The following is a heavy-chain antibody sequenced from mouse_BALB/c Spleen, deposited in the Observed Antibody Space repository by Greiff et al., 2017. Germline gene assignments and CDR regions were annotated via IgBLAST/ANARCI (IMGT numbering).Heavy chain of an antibody. CDR3: ARDYYYGNYAMDY. Sequence: QVQLKQSGPGLVAPSQSLSITCAVSGFSLTSYGVHWVRQPPGKGLEWLGVIWAGGSTNYNSALMSRLSISKDNSKSQVFLKMNSLQTDDTAMYYCARDYYYGNYAMDYWGQGTSVTVSS. CDR1: GFSLTSYG. J-gene: IGHJ4*01. CDR2: IWAGGST. D-gene: IGHD1-1*01. V-gene: IGHV2-9*02.